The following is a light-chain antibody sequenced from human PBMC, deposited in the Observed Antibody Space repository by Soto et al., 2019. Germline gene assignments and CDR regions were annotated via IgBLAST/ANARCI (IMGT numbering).Light chain of an antibody. CDR1: SSDVGTYNY. J-gene: IGLJ1*01. Sequence: QSALTQPRSVSGSLGQSVTISCTGTSSDVGTYNYVSWYQQHPGKAPKVMIYDDSERPSGVPDRFSGSKSGNTASLTISGLQSDDEADYSCCSYAVSTRYVLGTGTKYTVL. V-gene: IGLV2-11*01. CDR2: DDS. CDR3: CSYAVSTRYV.